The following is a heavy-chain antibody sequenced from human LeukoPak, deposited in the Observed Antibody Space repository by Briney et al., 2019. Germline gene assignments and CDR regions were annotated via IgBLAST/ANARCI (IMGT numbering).Heavy chain of an antibody. CDR2: ISRSGDIK. D-gene: IGHD2-2*01. V-gene: IGHV3-48*01. CDR1: GFAFSAYT. Sequence: PGGSLRLSCAGSGFAFSAYTMHWVRQAPGKGLVWISLISRSGDIKCYADSVKGRFTISRDNVKRSHYLQMTNLRADDTARYYCVISFIRETAVVEAGAFDICGKGTMVTVSS. J-gene: IGHJ3*02. CDR3: VISFIRETAVVEAGAFDI.